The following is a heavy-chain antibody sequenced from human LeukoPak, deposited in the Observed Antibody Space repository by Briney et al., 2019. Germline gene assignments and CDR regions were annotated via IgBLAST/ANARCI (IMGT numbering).Heavy chain of an antibody. J-gene: IGHJ5*02. D-gene: IGHD3-9*01. V-gene: IGHV1-2*02. Sequence: GASVKVSCKASGYTFTGYYMHWVRQAPGQGLEWMGWINPNSGGTNYAQKFQGRVTMTRDTSISTAYMELSRLRSDDTAVYYCARDLSDILTENWFDPWGQGTLVTVSS. CDR3: ARDLSDILTENWFDP. CDR2: INPNSGGT. CDR1: GYTFTGYY.